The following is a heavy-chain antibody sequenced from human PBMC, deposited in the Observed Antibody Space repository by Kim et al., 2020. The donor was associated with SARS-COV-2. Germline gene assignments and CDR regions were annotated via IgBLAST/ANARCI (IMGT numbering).Heavy chain of an antibody. CDR2: IYYSGST. J-gene: IGHJ4*02. D-gene: IGHD3-10*01. V-gene: IGHV4-39*01. CDR1: GGSISSSSYY. Sequence: SETLSLTCTVSGGSISSSSYYWGWIRQPPGKGLEWIGSIYYSGSTYYNPSLKSRVTISVDTSKNQFSLNLSSVTAADTAVYYCARHGYYYGSRSYSGYWGQGTLVTVSS. CDR3: ARHGYYYGSRSYSGY.